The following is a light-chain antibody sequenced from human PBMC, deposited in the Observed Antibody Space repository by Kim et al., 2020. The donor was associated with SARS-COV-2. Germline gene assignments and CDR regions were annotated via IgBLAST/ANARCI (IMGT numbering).Light chain of an antibody. J-gene: IGLJ3*02. V-gene: IGLV1-44*01. Sequence: QSVLTQPPSASGTPGQRVTISCSGSSSNIGSNTVNWYQHLPGTAPKLLIYSNNQRPSGVPDRFSGSKSGTSPSLAISGFQSEDGADYFCAAWDDSLNGRVFGGVTQLTVL. CDR3: AAWDDSLNGRV. CDR1: SSNIGSNT. CDR2: SNN.